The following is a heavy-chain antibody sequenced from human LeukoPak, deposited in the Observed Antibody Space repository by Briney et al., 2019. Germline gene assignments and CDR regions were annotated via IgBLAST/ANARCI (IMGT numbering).Heavy chain of an antibody. J-gene: IGHJ4*02. CDR1: GGSFSGYY. Sequence: SETLSLTCAVYGGSFSGYYWSWIRQPPGKGLEWIGEINHSGSANYNPSLKSRVTISVDTSKNQFSLKLSSVTAADTAVYYCARINWKYGTTDVYWGQGTLVTVSS. V-gene: IGHV4-34*01. D-gene: IGHD1-7*01. CDR3: ARINWKYGTTDVY. CDR2: INHSGSA.